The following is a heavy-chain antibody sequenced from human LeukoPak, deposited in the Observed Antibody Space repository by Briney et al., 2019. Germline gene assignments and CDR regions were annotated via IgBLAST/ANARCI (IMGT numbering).Heavy chain of an antibody. CDR1: GFTVSSNY. CDR3: ARRGCRSTSCYDYYYYMDV. J-gene: IGHJ6*03. D-gene: IGHD2-2*01. CDR2: IYIDGST. Sequence: GGSLRLSCAASGFTVSSNYMSWVRQAPGKGLEWVAVIYIDGSTYYAESVKGRFTISSDNSKNALYLQMNSLRDEDTAVYYCARRGCRSTSCYDYYYYMDVWGKGTTVTVSS. V-gene: IGHV3-53*01.